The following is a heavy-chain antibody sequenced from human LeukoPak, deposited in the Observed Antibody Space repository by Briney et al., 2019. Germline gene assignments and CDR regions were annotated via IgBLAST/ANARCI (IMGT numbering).Heavy chain of an antibody. V-gene: IGHV4-39*01. J-gene: IGHJ4*02. D-gene: IGHD3-22*01. CDR3: ARHPNYYDSSCFLQLDDLDY. CDR2: IDYSGSS. Sequence: PSETLSLTCTVSGDSITSTSYYWAWIRQPPGKGLQWIGSIDYSGSSYYNPSLRRRVTMSVDTSKNQFSLKVTSVTAADTAVYYCARHPNYYDSSCFLQLDDLDYWGQGTLVSVSS. CDR1: GDSITSTSYY.